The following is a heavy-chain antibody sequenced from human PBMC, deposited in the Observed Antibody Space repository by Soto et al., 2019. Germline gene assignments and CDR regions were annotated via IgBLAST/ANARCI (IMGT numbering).Heavy chain of an antibody. CDR2: IWYDGSNK. J-gene: IGHJ3*02. V-gene: IGHV3-33*01. CDR3: ARDFDDFRAFDI. D-gene: IGHD3-3*01. CDR1: GFTFSSYG. Sequence: GGSLRLSCAASGFTFSSYGMHWVRQAPGKGLEWVAVIWYDGSNKYYADSVKGRFTISRDNSKNTLYLQMNSLRAEDTAVYYCARDFDDFRAFDIWGQGTMVTVSS.